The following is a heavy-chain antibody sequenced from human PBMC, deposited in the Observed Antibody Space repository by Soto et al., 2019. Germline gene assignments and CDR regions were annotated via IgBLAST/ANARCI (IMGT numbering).Heavy chain of an antibody. CDR2: MYFGGSF. Sequence: QMQLQASGPGLVKPSETLSLTCNVSGASVSHGYWSWIRQPPGKGLEWIGFMYFGGSFNYNPSLTCRATISVETSKNQFSMKLTSVTASDTAVYYCARSYYDRTGFAVDPWGQGTLVTVSS. V-gene: IGHV4-59*02. CDR3: ARSYYDRTGFAVDP. D-gene: IGHD3-22*01. CDR1: GASVSHGY. J-gene: IGHJ5*02.